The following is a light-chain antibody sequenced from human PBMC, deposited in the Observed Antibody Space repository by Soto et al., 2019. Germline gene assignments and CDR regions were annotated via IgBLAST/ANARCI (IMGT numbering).Light chain of an antibody. Sequence: QSVLTQPPSVSGAPGQRVTISCTGRSSNIGAGYDVHWYQQLPGTAPKLLIYGNNNRPSGVPDRFSGSKSGTSASLAITGLQAEDEADYYCQSYDSSLSGSHVVFGGGTKLTVL. CDR3: QSYDSSLSGSHVV. CDR2: GNN. CDR1: SSNIGAGYD. J-gene: IGLJ2*01. V-gene: IGLV1-40*01.